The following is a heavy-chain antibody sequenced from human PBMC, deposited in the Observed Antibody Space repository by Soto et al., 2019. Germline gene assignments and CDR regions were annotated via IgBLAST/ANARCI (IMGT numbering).Heavy chain of an antibody. CDR2: ISGSGGST. CDR1: GFTLSSYA. D-gene: IGHD3-10*01. CDR3: AKASSKGKYYYYYGMDV. Sequence: GGALGHSRAAPGFTLSSYALSWGRPAPGEGLEWVSAISGSGGSTYYADSVKGRFTISRDNSKNTLYLQMNSLRAEDTAVYYCAKASSKGKYYYYYGMDVWGQGTTVTVSS. V-gene: IGHV3-23*01. J-gene: IGHJ6*02.